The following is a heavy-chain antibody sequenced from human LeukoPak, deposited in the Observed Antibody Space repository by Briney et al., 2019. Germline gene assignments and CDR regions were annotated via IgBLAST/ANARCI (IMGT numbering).Heavy chain of an antibody. D-gene: IGHD5-18*01. CDR2: ISSSDNTI. J-gene: IGHJ4*02. CDR1: GLTFSSYE. CDR3: ARGYSYWIH. Sequence: PGGSLRLSCAASGLTFSSYEMNWVRQAPGKGLEWVSYISSSDNTIYYADSVKGRFTISRDNAKNSLYLQMNSLRGEDTAVYYCARGYSYWIHWGQGTLVTVSS. V-gene: IGHV3-48*03.